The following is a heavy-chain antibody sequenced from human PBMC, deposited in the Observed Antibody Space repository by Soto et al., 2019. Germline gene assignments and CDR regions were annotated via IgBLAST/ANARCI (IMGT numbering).Heavy chain of an antibody. Sequence: EVQLVESGGGLVQPGGSLRLSCAASGFTFSSYWMSWVRQAPVKGLEWVANIKQDGSEDYFVDSVKGRFTISRDNAKSSLYLQMNSLRAEDTAMYYCARALITIFGVVADPSFDYWGQGTLVTVSS. D-gene: IGHD3-3*01. CDR3: ARALITIFGVVADPSFDY. CDR2: IKQDGSED. CDR1: GFTFSSYW. J-gene: IGHJ4*02. V-gene: IGHV3-7*01.